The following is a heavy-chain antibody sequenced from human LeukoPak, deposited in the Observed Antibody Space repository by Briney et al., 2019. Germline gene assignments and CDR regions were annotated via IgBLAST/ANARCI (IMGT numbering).Heavy chain of an antibody. CDR3: ARENNYGYDY. V-gene: IGHV2-70*11. CDR1: GVSLSTSGMY. D-gene: IGHD5-18*01. J-gene: IGHJ4*02. Sequence: SGPTLVNPTRTLTLTCTCSGVSLSTSGMYVSWIRQPPGKALEWLARIDWDDAKYYSTSLKTRLTISKDTSKNQVVLTMTNMDPVDTATYYCARENNYGYDYWGQGTLVTVSS. CDR2: IDWDDAK.